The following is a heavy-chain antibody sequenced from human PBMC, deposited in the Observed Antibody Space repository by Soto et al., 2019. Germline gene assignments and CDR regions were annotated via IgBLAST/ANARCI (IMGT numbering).Heavy chain of an antibody. Sequence: ASVRVSCKASGYTFTSYYMHWVRQAPGQGLEWMGIINPSGGSTSYAQKFQGRVTMTRDTSTSTVYMELSSLRSEDTAVYYCARGRDEWLAGDILGWFDPWGQGTLVTVSS. CDR3: ARGRDEWLAGDILGWFDP. CDR2: INPSGGST. V-gene: IGHV1-46*01. D-gene: IGHD6-19*01. J-gene: IGHJ5*02. CDR1: GYTFTSYY.